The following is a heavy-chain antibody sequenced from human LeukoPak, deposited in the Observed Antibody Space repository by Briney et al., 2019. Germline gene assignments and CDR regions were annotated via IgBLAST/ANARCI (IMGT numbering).Heavy chain of an antibody. CDR1: GYTFTGYY. D-gene: IGHD6-13*01. CDR3: ARVVGPRIAAAGNWFDP. Sequence: ASVKVSCKASGYTFTGYYMHWVRQAPGQGLEWMGRINPNSGGTNYAQKFQGRVTRTRDTAISTAYMELSRLRSDDTAVYYCARVVGPRIAAAGNWFDPWGQGTLVTVSS. V-gene: IGHV1-2*06. J-gene: IGHJ5*02. CDR2: INPNSGGT.